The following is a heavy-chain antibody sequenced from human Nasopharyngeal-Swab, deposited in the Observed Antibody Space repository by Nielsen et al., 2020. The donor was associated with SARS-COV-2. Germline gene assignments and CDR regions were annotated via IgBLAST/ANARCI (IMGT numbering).Heavy chain of an antibody. CDR1: GFTFRKYA. CDR2: VWFDGSNE. Sequence: GGSLRLSCAASGFTFRKYAMQWVRQAPGKGLEWVATVWFDGSNEYYADSVKGRFTISRDNSKSTVDLQMNSLRVEDTAVYYCAREEMVGQWLERGYWGQGTLVTVSS. J-gene: IGHJ4*02. D-gene: IGHD6-19*01. V-gene: IGHV3-33*01. CDR3: AREEMVGQWLERGY.